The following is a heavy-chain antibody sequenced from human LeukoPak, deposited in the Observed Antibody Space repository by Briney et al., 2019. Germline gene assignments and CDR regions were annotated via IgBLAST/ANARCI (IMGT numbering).Heavy chain of an antibody. D-gene: IGHD3-3*01. V-gene: IGHV3-73*01. CDR2: IRRKPNNYAT. Sequence: PGVSLRLSCAASGFTFSDSTMHWVRQASGKGLEWVGRIRRKPNNYATAYAASVKGRFTISRDDSNNTAYLQMNSRKTEDTAVYYCTGWPLVPEYDFWSAYVGMDVWGQGTTVTV. CDR3: TGWPLVPEYDFWSAYVGMDV. CDR1: GFTFSDST. J-gene: IGHJ6*02.